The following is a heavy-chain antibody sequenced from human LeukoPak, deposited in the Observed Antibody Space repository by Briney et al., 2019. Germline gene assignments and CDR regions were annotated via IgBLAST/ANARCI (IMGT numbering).Heavy chain of an antibody. CDR2: ISWDGGST. D-gene: IGHD2-15*01. CDR1: GFTFDDYT. V-gene: IGHV3-43*01. CDR3: VRGWGFDS. Sequence: GGSLRLSCAASGFTFDDYTMHWVRQAPGKGLEWVSLISWDGGSTYYADSVKGRFTISRDNANNSLYLQMNSLRAEDTAVYYCVRGWGFDSWGQGTLVTVSS. J-gene: IGHJ5*01.